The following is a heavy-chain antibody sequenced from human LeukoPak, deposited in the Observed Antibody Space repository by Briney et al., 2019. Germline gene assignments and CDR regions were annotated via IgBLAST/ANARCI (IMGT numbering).Heavy chain of an antibody. CDR2: INHSGST. D-gene: IGHD2-2*02. V-gene: IGHV4-34*01. J-gene: IGHJ6*02. Sequence: GSLRLSCAASGFTFSSYAMSWVRQAPGKGLEWIGEINHSGSTNYNPSLKSRVTISVDTSKNQFSLKLSSVTAADTAVYYCARAGRYCSSTSCYRTRYYYYGMDVWGQGTTVTVSS. CDR1: GFTFSSYA. CDR3: ARAGRYCSSTSCYRTRYYYYGMDV.